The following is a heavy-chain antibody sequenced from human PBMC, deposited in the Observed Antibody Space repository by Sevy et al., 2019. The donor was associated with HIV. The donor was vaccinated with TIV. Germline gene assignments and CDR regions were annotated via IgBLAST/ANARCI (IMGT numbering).Heavy chain of an antibody. D-gene: IGHD3-9*01. CDR1: GDSINSNDYY. J-gene: IGHJ4*02. CDR3: ARHLPLAYYEILTPDSRPFDN. CDR2: IYYSGST. Sequence: SETLSLTCGVSGDSINSNDYYWGWIRQPPGKGLEWIGTIYYSGSTYYNPSLKSRVTISVDTSRNQFSLKLTSVTAADTALYYCARHLPLAYYEILTPDSRPFDNWGQGTLVTVSS. V-gene: IGHV4-39*01.